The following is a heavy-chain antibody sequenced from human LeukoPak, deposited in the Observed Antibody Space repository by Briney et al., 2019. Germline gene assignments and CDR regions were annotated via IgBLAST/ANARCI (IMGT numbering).Heavy chain of an antibody. D-gene: IGHD3-10*01. CDR3: ARPKLTMVRGVYSLGAFDI. CDR1: GGTFSSYA. J-gene: IGHJ3*02. V-gene: IGHV1-69*05. Sequence: SVKVSCRASGGTFSSYAISWVRQAPGQGLEWMGGIIPIFGTANYAQKFQGRVTITTDESTSTAYMELSSLRSEDTAVYYCARPKLTMVRGVYSLGAFDIWGQGTMVTVSS. CDR2: IIPIFGTA.